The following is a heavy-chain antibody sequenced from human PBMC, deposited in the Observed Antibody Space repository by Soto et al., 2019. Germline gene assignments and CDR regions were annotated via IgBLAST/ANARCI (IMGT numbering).Heavy chain of an antibody. CDR1: GFIFTNAW. J-gene: IGHJ3*02. V-gene: IGHV3-15*01. CDR3: ITSTGWKGGSGVFDI. D-gene: IGHD6-19*01. CDR2: ITSKTDGGTT. Sequence: EVQLVESGGGLVKPGGSLRLSCAASGFIFTNAWMTWVRQAPGKGLEWVGRITSKTDGGTTDYAAPVKDRFTISRDDSKNTLYLQMNSLKTEDIAVYYCITSTGWKGGSGVFDIWGQGTTVTVSS.